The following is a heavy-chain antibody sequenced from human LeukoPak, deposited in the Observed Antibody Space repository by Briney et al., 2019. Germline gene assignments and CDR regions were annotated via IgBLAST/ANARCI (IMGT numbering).Heavy chain of an antibody. CDR1: GFIPSSDY. V-gene: IGHV3-66*02. D-gene: IGHD6-19*01. Sequence: GRSLRPSCAASGFIPSSDYMSCVRHAPGKGLEWVSVIYSGGSTFYADSVKGRFTISRDKSKNTLYLEMSSLRADDTAVYYCARDSSGWYYCDYWGQGSVVSVSS. J-gene: IGHJ4*02. CDR2: IYSGGST. CDR3: ARDSSGWYYCDY.